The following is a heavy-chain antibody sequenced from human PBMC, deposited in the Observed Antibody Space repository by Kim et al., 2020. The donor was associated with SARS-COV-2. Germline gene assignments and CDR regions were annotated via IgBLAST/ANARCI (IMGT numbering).Heavy chain of an antibody. Sequence: TYSPRFRGGVTVTRDTSTSTVHMVLTSLTSEDTAIYYCARSYTGHAGLDYWGQGTLVTVSS. CDR3: ARSYTGHAGLDY. D-gene: IGHD1-1*01. V-gene: IGHV1-46*01. J-gene: IGHJ4*02.